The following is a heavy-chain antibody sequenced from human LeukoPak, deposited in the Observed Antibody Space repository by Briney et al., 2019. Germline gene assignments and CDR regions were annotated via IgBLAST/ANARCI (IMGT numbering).Heavy chain of an antibody. J-gene: IGHJ4*02. Sequence: GGSLRLSCAASGFTFSSYSMTWVPQAPGRGVEWVSSISSSSSYIYYADSVKGRFTISRDNAKNSLYLQMNSLRAEDTAVYYCARDTRDFWSGYPTVAFDYWGQGTLVTVSS. CDR2: ISSSSSYI. D-gene: IGHD3-3*01. V-gene: IGHV3-21*01. CDR1: GFTFSSYS. CDR3: ARDTRDFWSGYPTVAFDY.